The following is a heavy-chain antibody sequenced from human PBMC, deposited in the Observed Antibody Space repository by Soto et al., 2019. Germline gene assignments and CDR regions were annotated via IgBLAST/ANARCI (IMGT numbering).Heavy chain of an antibody. CDR1: GYTFTSYY. D-gene: IGHD1-26*01. V-gene: IGHV1-46*01. CDR2: INPSGGST. Sequence: GASVKVSCKASGYTFTSYYMHWVRQAPGQGLEWMGIINPSGGSTSYAQKFQGRVTMTRDTSTSTVYMELSSLRSEDTAVYYCARDKVVGATGGYYGMDVWGQGTTVTVSS. J-gene: IGHJ6*02. CDR3: ARDKVVGATGGYYGMDV.